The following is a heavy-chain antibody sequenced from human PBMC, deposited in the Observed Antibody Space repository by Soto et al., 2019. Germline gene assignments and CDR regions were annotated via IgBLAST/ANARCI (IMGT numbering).Heavy chain of an antibody. CDR1: GRLISGFY. J-gene: IGHJ4*02. CDR2: WSHTGQN. D-gene: IGHD2-8*02. V-gene: IGHV4-4*07. CDR3: ATLAGNCAGGRCPNFPSHSDF. Sequence: QVLLQESGPRLAKPSETLSLFCSVYGRLISGFYWSWIRQSPEQGLEWIGLWSHTGQNDYTPSLRGLATMSADTTNTQVTLMLNSVIAAATSVYYSATLAGNCAGGRCPNFPSHSDFWGQGVLVTVSS.